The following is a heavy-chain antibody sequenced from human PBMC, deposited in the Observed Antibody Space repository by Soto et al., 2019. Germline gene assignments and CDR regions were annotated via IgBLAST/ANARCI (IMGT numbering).Heavy chain of an antibody. V-gene: IGHV4-34*01. Sequence: SGTLSLTCAVYGGSFSGYDWSWIRQPPGKGLEWIGEINHSGSTNYNPSLKSRVTISVDTSKNQFSLKLSSVTAADTAVYYCARGLRYSRGWFDPWGQGTLVTVSS. CDR3: ARGLRYSRGWFDP. CDR2: INHSGST. D-gene: IGHD6-13*01. J-gene: IGHJ5*02. CDR1: GGSFSGYD.